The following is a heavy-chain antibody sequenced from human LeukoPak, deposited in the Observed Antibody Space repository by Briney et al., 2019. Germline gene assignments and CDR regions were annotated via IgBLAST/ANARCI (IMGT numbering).Heavy chain of an antibody. J-gene: IGHJ6*03. V-gene: IGHV3-48*03. Sequence: AGGSLRLSCTASGFTFSNYEMNWVRQAPGKGLEWLSYISSSGSNIYYADSVKGRFTISRDNAKNSLYLQMSSLRAEDTAIYYCARDNYFYYYMDVWGKGTTVTISS. CDR2: ISSSGSNI. CDR1: GFTFSNYE. CDR3: ARDNYFYYYMDV.